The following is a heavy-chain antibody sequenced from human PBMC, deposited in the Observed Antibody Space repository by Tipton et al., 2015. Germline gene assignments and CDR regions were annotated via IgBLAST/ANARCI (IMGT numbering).Heavy chain of an antibody. CDR2: IYYIGST. J-gene: IGHJ4*02. D-gene: IGHD6-6*01. Sequence: TLSLTCAVSGGSVSSPSYYWSWIRQPPGKGLEWIGYIYYIGSTNYNPSLKGRLTMSIDTSENQFSLNLSSVTAADTAVYYCAREAYSSSGLIFDYWGQGTLVTVSS. V-gene: IGHV4-61*01. CDR3: AREAYSSSGLIFDY. CDR1: GGSVSSPSYY.